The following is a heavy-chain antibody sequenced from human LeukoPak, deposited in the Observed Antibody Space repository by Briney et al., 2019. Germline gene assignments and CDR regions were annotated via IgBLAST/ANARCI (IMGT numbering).Heavy chain of an antibody. D-gene: IGHD3-10*01. CDR1: GYTFTSYG. CDR2: ISPYNGNT. V-gene: IGHV1-18*01. Sequence: ASVKVSCKASGYTFTSYGISWVRQAPGQGLEWMGWISPYNGNTNYAQRLQGRVTMTTDTSTTTAYVELRSLRSDDTAVYYCARETWFGEHHTDYWGQGTLVTVSS. J-gene: IGHJ4*02. CDR3: ARETWFGEHHTDY.